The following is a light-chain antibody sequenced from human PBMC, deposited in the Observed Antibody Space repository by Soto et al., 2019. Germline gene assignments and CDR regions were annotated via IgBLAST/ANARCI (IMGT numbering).Light chain of an antibody. V-gene: IGKV1-5*03. CDR3: QQYHSPPFT. CDR1: QTINRW. Sequence: DIQMTQSPYTLSASVGDRVTITCRASQTINRWLAWYEQRPGKAPKLLIHKASSLESGVPSRFSGSGSGTEFTLTISSLQPDDSATYYCQQYHSPPFTFGPGTKVYIK. CDR2: KAS. J-gene: IGKJ3*01.